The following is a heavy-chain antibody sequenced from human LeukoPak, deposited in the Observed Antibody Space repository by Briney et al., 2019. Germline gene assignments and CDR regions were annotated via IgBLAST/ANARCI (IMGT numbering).Heavy chain of an antibody. V-gene: IGHV1-2*06. CDR2: LNPNSGDT. CDR3: ARARGYCSSTSCYDFDY. Sequence: GASVKVSCKASGYTFTGYYVHWVRQAPGQGLEWMGRLNPNSGDTNCAQNFQGRVTMTRDTSISTAYMELNRLKSDDTAVYFCARARGYCSSTSCYDFDYWGQGTLVTVSS. D-gene: IGHD2-2*01. CDR1: GYTFTGYY. J-gene: IGHJ4*02.